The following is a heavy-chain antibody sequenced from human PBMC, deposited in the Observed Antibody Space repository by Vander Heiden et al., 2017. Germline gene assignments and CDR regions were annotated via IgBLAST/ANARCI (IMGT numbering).Heavy chain of an antibody. V-gene: IGHV3-30*03. J-gene: IGHJ4*02. D-gene: IGHD3-22*01. CDR1: GHTFTNNG. CDR3: AMWAGDSRGYCSDY. CDR2: ITHDGRRT. Sequence: QVQLVGSGGGVVQPGRSLRLSCEVSGHTFTNNGFQWVRQAPGKGLEWVAVITHDGRRTYYVDSVKGRFTISRDDSKSTLYLQMNSLTTEDTAVYYCAMWAGDSRGYCSDYWAQGTLVTVSS.